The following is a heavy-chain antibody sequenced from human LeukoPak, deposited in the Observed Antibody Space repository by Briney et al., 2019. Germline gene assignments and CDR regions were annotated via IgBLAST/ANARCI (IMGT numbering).Heavy chain of an antibody. D-gene: IGHD1-14*01. CDR3: ARDFYPRYGPDWYFDL. J-gene: IGHJ2*01. V-gene: IGHV4-59*01. CDR1: GGSISSYY. Sequence: TSETLSLTCTVSGGSISSYYWSWIRQPPGKGLEWIGYIYYSGSTNYNPSLKSRVTISVDTSKNQFSLELSSVTAADTAVYYCARDFYPRYGPDWYFDLWGRGTLVTVSS. CDR2: IYYSGST.